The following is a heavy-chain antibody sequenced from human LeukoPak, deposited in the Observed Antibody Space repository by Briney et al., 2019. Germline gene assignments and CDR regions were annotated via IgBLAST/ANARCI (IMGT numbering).Heavy chain of an antibody. CDR3: ARGYLRYFDWLLRDYYYYYMDV. Sequence: GGSLRLSCAASGFTFSSYSMNWVRQAPGEGLEWVSSISSSSSYVYYADSVKGRFTISRDNAKNSLYLQMNSLRAEDTAVYYCARGYLRYFDWLLRDYYYYYMDVWGKGTTVTISS. CDR1: GFTFSSYS. CDR2: ISSSSSYV. D-gene: IGHD3-9*01. J-gene: IGHJ6*03. V-gene: IGHV3-21*01.